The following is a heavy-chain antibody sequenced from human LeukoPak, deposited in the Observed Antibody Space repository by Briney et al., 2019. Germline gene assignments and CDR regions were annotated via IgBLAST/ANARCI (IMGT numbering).Heavy chain of an antibody. CDR1: GFTFSAYW. CDR2: IKEDGNRI. CDR3: ARLAAVAGRAFDY. J-gene: IGHJ4*02. D-gene: IGHD6-19*01. Sequence: PGGSLRLSCAASGFTFSAYWMSWVRQAPGKGLEWVANIKEDGNRIYYVDSLKGRFTISRENAKNSLYLQMSSLRAEDTAVYYCARLAAVAGRAFDYWGQGTLVTVSS. V-gene: IGHV3-7*01.